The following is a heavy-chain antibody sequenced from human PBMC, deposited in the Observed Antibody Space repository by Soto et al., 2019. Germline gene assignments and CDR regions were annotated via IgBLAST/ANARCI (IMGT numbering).Heavy chain of an antibody. Sequence: GGSLRLSCSASGFTFSIYAMHWVRQAPGKGLEYVSSISTNGGSTHYADSVKGRFTISRDNAKNSLYLQMNSLRADDTALYYCAKSTGGTANGMDVWGQGTTVTVSS. V-gene: IGHV3-64D*06. CDR1: GFTFSIYA. CDR3: AKSTGGTANGMDV. CDR2: ISTNGGST. D-gene: IGHD2-8*02. J-gene: IGHJ6*02.